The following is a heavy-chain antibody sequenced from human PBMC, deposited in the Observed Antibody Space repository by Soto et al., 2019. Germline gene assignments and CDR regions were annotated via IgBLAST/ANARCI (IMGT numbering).Heavy chain of an antibody. CDR3: AAEPRDVYDILTGYYEPYYYGMDV. J-gene: IGHJ6*02. D-gene: IGHD3-9*01. CDR1: GFTFTSSA. CDR2: IVVGSGNT. Sequence: SVKVSCKASGFTFTSSAVQWVRQARGQRLEWIGWIVVGSGNTNYAQKFQERVTITRDMSTSTAYMELSSLRSEDTAVYYCAAEPRDVYDILTGYYEPYYYGMDVWGQGTTVTVSS. V-gene: IGHV1-58*01.